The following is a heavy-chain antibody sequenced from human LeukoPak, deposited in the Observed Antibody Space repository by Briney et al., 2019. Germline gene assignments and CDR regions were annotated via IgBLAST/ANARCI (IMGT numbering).Heavy chain of an antibody. CDR3: ARGEYYYGSGTVGVDDY. CDR1: GFPFSNYA. Sequence: GGSLRLSCTASGFPFSNYALSWVRQAPGEGLEWVAAISGGGVNTYYAESVKGRFTVSRDNSENTLHLQMNSLRVDDTAVYYCARGEYYYGSGTVGVDDYWGQGTLVTVSS. V-gene: IGHV3-23*01. CDR2: ISGGGVNT. J-gene: IGHJ4*02. D-gene: IGHD3-10*01.